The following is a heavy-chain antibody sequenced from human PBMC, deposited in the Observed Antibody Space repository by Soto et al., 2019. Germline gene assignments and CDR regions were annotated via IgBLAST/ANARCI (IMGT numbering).Heavy chain of an antibody. V-gene: IGHV4-34*02. Sequence: QVHLEQWGAGLLKPSETLSLTCAIYNSSLGAFHWTWIRQPPVKGLEWIGELIHGGSTNYNPSLKSRVTFSLDTSTSQFSLHVMSVTAADTAVYYCAISPLSYDYVRQTWREVGDSFDVWGRGTSVTVSS. CDR2: LIHGGST. CDR1: NSSLGAFH. J-gene: IGHJ3*01. CDR3: AISPLSYDYVRQTWREVGDSFDV. D-gene: IGHD3-10*02.